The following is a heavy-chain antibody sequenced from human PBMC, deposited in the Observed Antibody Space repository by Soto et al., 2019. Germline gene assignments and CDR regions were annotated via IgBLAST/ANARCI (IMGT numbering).Heavy chain of an antibody. D-gene: IGHD3-22*01. Sequence: QLQLQESGPGQVKSSETLSLTCSVSGDSISNSRFYWAWIRQPPGEGLEWIGSIYHTGNAYYNPSLKSRVTISVDTSKNQFSLKFTSVTAADAALYYCARDFFDSSDYTTNWFDPWGQGTLVTVSS. CDR3: ARDFFDSSDYTTNWFDP. CDR1: GDSISNSRFY. J-gene: IGHJ5*02. V-gene: IGHV4-39*01. CDR2: IYHTGNA.